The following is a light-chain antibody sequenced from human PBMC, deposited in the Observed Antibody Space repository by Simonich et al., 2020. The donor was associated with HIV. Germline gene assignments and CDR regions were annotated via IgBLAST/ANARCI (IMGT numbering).Light chain of an antibody. J-gene: IGKJ3*01. Sequence: EIVLTQSLGTLSLSPGARATLSCRASQSVSSNFAWYQQKPGQAPRLLIYGASNRATGIPARFSGSWSGSQFTLTISSMQSGDFAVYYCQQYNNWPSPFTFGPGTKVDIK. V-gene: IGKV3-15*01. CDR1: QSVSSN. CDR3: QQYNNWPSPFT. CDR2: GAS.